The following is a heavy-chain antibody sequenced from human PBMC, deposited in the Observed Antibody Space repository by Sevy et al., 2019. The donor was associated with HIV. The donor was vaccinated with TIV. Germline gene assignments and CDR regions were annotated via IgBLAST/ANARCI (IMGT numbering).Heavy chain of an antibody. CDR1: GFTFDDYA. J-gene: IGHJ2*01. CDR2: ISWNSGSI. V-gene: IGHV3-9*01. Sequence: GGSLRLSCAASGFTFDDYAMHWVRQAPGKGLEWVSGISWNSGSIGYADSVKGRFTISRDNAKNSLYLQMNSLRAEDTALYYCAKGIGDYAWYFVLWGRGTLVTVSS. CDR3: AKGIGDYAWYFVL. D-gene: IGHD4-17*01.